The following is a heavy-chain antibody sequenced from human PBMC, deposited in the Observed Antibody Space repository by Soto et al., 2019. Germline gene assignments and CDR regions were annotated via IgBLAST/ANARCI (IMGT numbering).Heavy chain of an antibody. J-gene: IGHJ4*02. CDR3: AREWGGEVVPAACFDY. CDR2: INPNSGGT. D-gene: IGHD2-2*01. Sequence: EASSEGLLQGFWIHLHRLLYALGATGPGQGLEWMGWINPNSGGTNYAQKFQGRVTMTRDTSISTAYMELSRLRSDDTAVYYCAREWGGEVVPAACFDYWGQGTLVTVPQ. CDR1: IHLHRLL. V-gene: IGHV1-2*02.